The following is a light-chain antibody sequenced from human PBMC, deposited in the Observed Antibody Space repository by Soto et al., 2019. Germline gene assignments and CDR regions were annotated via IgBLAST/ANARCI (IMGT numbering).Light chain of an antibody. Sequence: EIVLTQSPASLSLSPGDRATLSCRASQSVPRNLAWYQQRPGQAPRLLIYDASSRATGIPDRFSGSGSGTDFILTISSLEPEDFAVYYCQQYNNWPRATFGGGTKVDIK. CDR1: QSVPRN. V-gene: IGKV3-11*01. J-gene: IGKJ4*01. CDR2: DAS. CDR3: QQYNNWPRAT.